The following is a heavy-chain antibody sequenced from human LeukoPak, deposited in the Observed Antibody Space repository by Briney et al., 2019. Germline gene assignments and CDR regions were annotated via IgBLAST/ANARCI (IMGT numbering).Heavy chain of an antibody. J-gene: IGHJ5*02. Sequence: PSETLSLTCTVSGGSISSFFRNWIRQPPGKGLEWIAFTHESGTTNYNPSLKSRVTMSLDTSKNQFSLRLSSVTTADTAFYYCARSRGGYGDYGSWFDPWGQGTLVNVSP. CDR2: THESGTT. V-gene: IGHV4-59*01. CDR3: ARSRGGYGDYGSWFDP. CDR1: GGSISSFF. D-gene: IGHD4-17*01.